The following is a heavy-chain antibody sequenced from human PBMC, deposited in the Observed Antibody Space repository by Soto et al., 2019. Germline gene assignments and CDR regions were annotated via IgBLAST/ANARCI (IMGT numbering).Heavy chain of an antibody. Sequence: LRLSCAASGFTFSGSAMHWVRQASGKGLEWVGRIRSKANSYATAYAASVKGRFTISRDDSKNTAYLQMNSLKTEDTAVYYCTIMALGRESSKLSANDYWGQGTLVTVSS. J-gene: IGHJ4*02. V-gene: IGHV3-73*01. CDR3: TIMALGRESSKLSANDY. CDR2: IRSKANSYAT. D-gene: IGHD3-10*01. CDR1: GFTFSGSA.